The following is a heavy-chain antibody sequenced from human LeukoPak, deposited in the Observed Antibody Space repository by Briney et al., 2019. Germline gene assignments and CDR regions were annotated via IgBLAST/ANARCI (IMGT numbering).Heavy chain of an antibody. CDR1: GFTFSNFW. D-gene: IGHD3-10*01. J-gene: IGHJ6*03. Sequence: GGSLRLSCAASGFTFSNFWMHWVRQAPGKELVWVSRVKNDGGTTSYANSVKGRFTISRDNANNTLFLQMNNLTVEDSAVYYCARGTFYYGSWTSPRDYSYYMDVWGKGTTVTVSS. CDR3: ARGTFYYGSWTSPRDYSYYMDV. CDR2: VKNDGGTT. V-gene: IGHV3-74*01.